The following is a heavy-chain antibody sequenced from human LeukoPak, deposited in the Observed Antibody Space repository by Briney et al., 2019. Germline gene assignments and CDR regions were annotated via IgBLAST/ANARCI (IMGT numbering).Heavy chain of an antibody. V-gene: IGHV3-23*01. J-gene: IGHJ4*02. CDR3: ARFPGIAAAGTNFDY. Sequence: GGSLRLSCAASGFTFSSYAMSWVRQAPGKGREWVSAISGSGGSTYYADSGKGRFTISRDNSKNTLYLQMNSLRAEDTAVYYCARFPGIAAAGTNFDYWGQGTLVTVSS. D-gene: IGHD6-13*01. CDR2: ISGSGGST. CDR1: GFTFSSYA.